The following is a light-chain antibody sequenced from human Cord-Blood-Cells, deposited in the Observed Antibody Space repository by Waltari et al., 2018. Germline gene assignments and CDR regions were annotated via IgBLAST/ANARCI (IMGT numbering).Light chain of an antibody. Sequence: ELVLTQTLGTLSFSPGDGATLSCRASPSVRSSYLAWYQQKPGQAPRLLIYGASSRATGIPDRFSGSGSGTDFTLTISRLEPEDFAVYDCQQYGSSLFTCGPGTKVDIK. J-gene: IGKJ3*01. V-gene: IGKV3-20*01. CDR3: QQYGSSLFT. CDR2: GAS. CDR1: PSVRSSY.